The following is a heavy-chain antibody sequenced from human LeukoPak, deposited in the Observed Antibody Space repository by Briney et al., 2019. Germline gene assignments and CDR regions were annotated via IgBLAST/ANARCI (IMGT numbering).Heavy chain of an antibody. V-gene: IGHV1-69*05. CDR2: IIPIFGTA. Sequence: ASVKVSCKASGGTFSSYAISWVRQAPGQGLEWMGRIIPIFGTANYAQKFQGRVTITTDESTSTAYMELSSLRSEDTAVYYCASYNYYDSSGYPDWGQGTLVTVSS. CDR3: ASYNYYDSSGYPD. CDR1: GGTFSSYA. D-gene: IGHD3-22*01. J-gene: IGHJ4*02.